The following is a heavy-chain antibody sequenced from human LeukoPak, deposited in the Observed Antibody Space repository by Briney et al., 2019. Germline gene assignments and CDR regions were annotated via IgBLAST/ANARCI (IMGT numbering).Heavy chain of an antibody. CDR2: ISSSGNAI. D-gene: IGHD3-22*01. V-gene: IGHV3-48*03. J-gene: IGHJ4*02. Sequence: TGGSLRLTCAASGFTVSSYEMNWVRQAPGKGLEWISYISSSGNAIFYSDSVKGRFTISRDNAKNSLHLQMNSLRVEDTAVYYCVRGGGRGDYNERYYFDYWGQGTLVTVSS. CDR3: VRGGGRGDYNERYYFDY. CDR1: GFTVSSYE.